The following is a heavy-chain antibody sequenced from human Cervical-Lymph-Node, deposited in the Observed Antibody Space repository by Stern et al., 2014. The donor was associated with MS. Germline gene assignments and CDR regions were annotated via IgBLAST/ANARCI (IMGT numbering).Heavy chain of an antibody. CDR2: INPNSGGT. CDR1: GYTFTDFY. D-gene: IGHD3-22*01. Sequence: VHLVESGTEVRKPGASVKVSCKASGYTFTDFYIHWVRQAPGQGLEWMGRINPNSGGTNYARKFQGRVTVTRDTSISTAYMDLRRLRWNDTAVYYCARDTPNDSSGFFRYWGQGTLVTVSS. CDR3: ARDTPNDSSGFFRY. V-gene: IGHV1-2*06. J-gene: IGHJ4*02.